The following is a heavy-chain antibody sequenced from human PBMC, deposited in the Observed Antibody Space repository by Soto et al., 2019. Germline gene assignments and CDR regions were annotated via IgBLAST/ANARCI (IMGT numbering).Heavy chain of an antibody. Sequence: PSETLSLTCTVSGGSISNYYWSWIRQPPGRGLEWIGHIFYSGSTNYNPSLKSRVTISVDKSKNQFSLKLSSVTAADTAVYYCARVLGNDAFDIWGQGTMVTVSS. CDR1: GGSISNYY. CDR3: ARVLGNDAFDI. D-gene: IGHD3-3*02. V-gene: IGHV4-59*12. CDR2: IFYSGST. J-gene: IGHJ3*02.